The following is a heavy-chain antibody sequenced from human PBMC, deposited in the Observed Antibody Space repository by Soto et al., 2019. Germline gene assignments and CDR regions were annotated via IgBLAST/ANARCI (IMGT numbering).Heavy chain of an antibody. J-gene: IGHJ4*02. CDR1: GYTFTSYA. V-gene: IGHV1-3*01. CDR3: ARDPAAAAYYFDS. D-gene: IGHD6-13*01. CDR2: INAGNGNT. Sequence: GASVKVSCKASGYTFTSYAMHWVRQAPGQRLEWMGWINAGNGNTKYSQKFQGRVTITRDAYASRAYMELSSLRSEDTAVYYCARDPAAAAYYFDSWGQGTLVTVSS.